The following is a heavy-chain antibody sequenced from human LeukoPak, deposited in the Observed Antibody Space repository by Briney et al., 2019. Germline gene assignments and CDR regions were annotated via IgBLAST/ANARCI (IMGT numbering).Heavy chain of an antibody. V-gene: IGHV1-69*13. CDR1: GGTFSSYA. CDR2: IIPIFGTA. Sequence: GASVKVSCKASGGTFSSYAISWVRQAPGQGLERMGGIIPIFGTANYAQKFQGRVTITADESTSTAYMELSSLRSEDTAVYYCARERNYYDSSGYYLTNDAFDIWGQGTMVTVSS. D-gene: IGHD3-22*01. J-gene: IGHJ3*02. CDR3: ARERNYYDSSGYYLTNDAFDI.